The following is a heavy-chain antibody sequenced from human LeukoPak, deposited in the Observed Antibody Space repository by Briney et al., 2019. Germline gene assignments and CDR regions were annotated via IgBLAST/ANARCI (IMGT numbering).Heavy chain of an antibody. D-gene: IGHD6-6*01. V-gene: IGHV3-53*01. CDR3: AKVDGGQSI. Sequence: GGSLRLSCAASGFTVSNNYMSWVRQAPGRGLEWVSLIHRGGTTYHADSVKGRFTISRDNSKNTVYFQMNSLRVEDTAVYYCAKVDGGQSIWGQGTLVTVSS. CDR1: GFTVSNNY. J-gene: IGHJ4*02. CDR2: IHRGGTT.